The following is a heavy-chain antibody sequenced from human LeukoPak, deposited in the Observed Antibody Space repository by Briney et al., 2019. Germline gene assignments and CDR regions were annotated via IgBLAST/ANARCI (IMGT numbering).Heavy chain of an antibody. D-gene: IGHD2-2*01. V-gene: IGHV3-64D*06. J-gene: IGHJ6*04. CDR3: VNSDGYSSTSCWGTALGWNYYYGMDV. CDR2: ISSNGGST. CDR1: GFTFSSYA. Sequence: GGSLRLSCSASGFTFSSYAMHWVRQAPGKGLEYVSAISSNGGSTYYADPVKGRFTISRDNSKNTLYLQMSSLRAEDTAVYYCVNSDGYSSTSCWGTALGWNYYYGMDVWGKGTTVTVSS.